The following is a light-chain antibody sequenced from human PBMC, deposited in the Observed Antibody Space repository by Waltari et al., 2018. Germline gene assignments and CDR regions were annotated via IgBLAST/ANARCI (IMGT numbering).Light chain of an antibody. Sequence: VMTQSPATLFVSPGEGATLSCRASQSISRPVAWYHQKSGQAPRLLIFDASARATGIPARFSGSGSGTEFTLTISSLQSEDVGVYYCQQYNNWPPLTFGGGTKVEIK. CDR2: DAS. J-gene: IGKJ4*01. CDR1: QSISRP. CDR3: QQYNNWPPLT. V-gene: IGKV3D-15*01.